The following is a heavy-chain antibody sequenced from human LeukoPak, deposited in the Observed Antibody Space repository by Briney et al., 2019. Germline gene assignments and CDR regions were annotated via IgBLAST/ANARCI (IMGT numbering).Heavy chain of an antibody. V-gene: IGHV5-51*01. CDR1: GYIFTNYW. Sequence: GESLKISCKGSGYIFTNYWIGWVRQMPGKGLEWMGIIHPRISETKYSPTFQGQVTISADKSISTAFLQWSSLKASDTAMYYCARPYSSSWYDAFDIWGQGTMVTVSS. CDR2: IHPRISET. J-gene: IGHJ3*02. D-gene: IGHD6-13*01. CDR3: ARPYSSSWYDAFDI.